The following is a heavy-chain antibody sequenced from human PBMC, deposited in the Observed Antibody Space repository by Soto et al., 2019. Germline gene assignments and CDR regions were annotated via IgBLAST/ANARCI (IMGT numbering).Heavy chain of an antibody. CDR3: ARARSDYGFFLGPWLDP. J-gene: IGHJ5*02. CDR1: GGSFSGYY. V-gene: IGHV4-34*01. CDR2: INHSGST. Sequence: SETLSLTCAVYGGSFSGYYWSWIRQPPGKGLEWIGEINHSGSTNYNPSLKSRVTISVDTSKNQFSLKLSSVTAADTAVYYCARARSDYGFFLGPWLDPWGQGTLVTVSS. D-gene: IGHD3-10*01.